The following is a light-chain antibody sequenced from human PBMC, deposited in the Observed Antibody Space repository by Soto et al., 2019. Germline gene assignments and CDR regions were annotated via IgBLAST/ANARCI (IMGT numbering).Light chain of an antibody. CDR3: QSYDSSLSGVV. CDR2: EVS. CDR1: SSDVGAYKY. J-gene: IGLJ2*01. Sequence: QSVLTQPASVSGSPGQSITISCTGTSSDVGAYKYVSWYQQHPGKAPKLMIYEVSYRPSGVSSRFSGSKSGSTASLTITGLQAEDEADYYCQSYDSSLSGVVFGGGTKLTVL. V-gene: IGLV2-14*01.